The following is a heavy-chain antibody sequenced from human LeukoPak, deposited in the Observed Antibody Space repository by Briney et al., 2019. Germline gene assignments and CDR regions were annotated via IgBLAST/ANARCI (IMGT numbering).Heavy chain of an antibody. CDR2: MYLSGTT. Sequence: PSETLCLTCTVSGDSINSLDVWSWVRPPPGKGLEGSGEMYLSGTTHSNPSVKSRVTLSIDKSKNQFFLNLSSVTAAATAVYYCAGLVGRYSSGLYYYYFDYWGQGTLVTVSS. V-gene: IGHV4-4*02. J-gene: IGHJ4*02. D-gene: IGHD3-22*01. CDR3: AGLVGRYSSGLYYYYFDY. CDR1: GDSINSLDV.